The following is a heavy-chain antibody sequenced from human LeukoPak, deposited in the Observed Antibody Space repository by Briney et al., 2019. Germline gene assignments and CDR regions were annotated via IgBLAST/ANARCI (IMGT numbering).Heavy chain of an antibody. J-gene: IGHJ6*03. D-gene: IGHD1-7*01. V-gene: IGHV3-23*01. CDR2: ISTSGGST. CDR3: AKGGLAGTVYYYYMDV. CDR1: GFTFSSYA. Sequence: GGSLRLSCAASGFTFSSYAMSWVRQAPGKGLEWVSTISTSGGSTYYADSVKGQFTISRDNSKNTLYLQMHSLRAEDTAVYYCAKGGLAGTVYYYYMDVWGKGTTVTVSS.